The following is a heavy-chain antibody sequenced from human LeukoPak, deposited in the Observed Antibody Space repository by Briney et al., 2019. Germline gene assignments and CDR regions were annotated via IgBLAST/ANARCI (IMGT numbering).Heavy chain of an antibody. CDR2: IKQDGSEK. Sequence: GGSLRLSCAASGFTFSSYWMSWVRQAPGKGLEWVANIKQDGSEKYYVDSVKGRFTISRDNAKNSLYLQMNSLRAEDTAVYYCAKVRNCYGDCYYFDYWGQGTLVTVSS. V-gene: IGHV3-7*03. CDR1: GFTFSSYW. CDR3: AKVRNCYGDCYYFDY. D-gene: IGHD2-2*01. J-gene: IGHJ4*02.